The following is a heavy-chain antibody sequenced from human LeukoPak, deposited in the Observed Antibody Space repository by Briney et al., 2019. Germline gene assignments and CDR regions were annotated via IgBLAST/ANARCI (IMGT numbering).Heavy chain of an antibody. CDR3: ATVRCSGGSCFYNFDH. CDR1: GFTFSSYS. J-gene: IGHJ4*02. Sequence: GGSLRLSCAASGFTFSSYSMNCVRQAPGKGLEWVSSLSSSSTYVYYADSVKGRFTISRDNAKNSLYLQMNSLRAEDTAVYYCATVRCSGGSCFYNFDHWGQGSLVTVSS. V-gene: IGHV3-21*01. CDR2: LSSSSTYV. D-gene: IGHD2-15*01.